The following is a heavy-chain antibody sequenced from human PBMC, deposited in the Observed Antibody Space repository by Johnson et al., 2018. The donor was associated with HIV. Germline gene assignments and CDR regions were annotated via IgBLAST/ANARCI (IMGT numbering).Heavy chain of an antibody. D-gene: IGHD2-2*01. J-gene: IGHJ3*02. CDR1: GFTFSNYW. CDR3: ARDASWDDAFDI. CDR2: INLDGSEK. Sequence: VQLVESGGGLVQPGGSLRLSCAASGFTFSNYWMTWVRQAPGKGLEWVATINLDGSEKYYVDSVKGRFPISRDNSKNTLYLQMNSLRSEDTAVYYCARDASWDDAFDIWGHGSLVTVSS. V-gene: IGHV3-7*01.